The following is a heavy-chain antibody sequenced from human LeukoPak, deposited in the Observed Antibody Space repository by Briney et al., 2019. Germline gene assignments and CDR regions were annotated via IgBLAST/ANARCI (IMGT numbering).Heavy chain of an antibody. J-gene: IGHJ4*02. V-gene: IGHV4-59*02. CDR3: ARVRRSGSYPSYFDY. D-gene: IGHD3-22*01. Sequence: SETLSLTCTVSGGSVSSYYWSWIRQPPEKGLEWIGYIYYSGSTSYNPSLKSRVSISVDTSNNQFSLKLTSLTAADTAVYYCARVRRSGSYPSYFDYWGQGTLVTVSS. CDR1: GGSVSSYY. CDR2: IYYSGST.